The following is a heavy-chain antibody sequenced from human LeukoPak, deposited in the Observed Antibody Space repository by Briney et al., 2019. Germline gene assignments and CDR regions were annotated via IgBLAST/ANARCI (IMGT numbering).Heavy chain of an antibody. V-gene: IGHV3-7*03. CDR2: IKQDGTER. D-gene: IGHD3-22*01. CDR3: AKRHYYDSSGYSGIGY. J-gene: IGHJ4*02. CDR1: GFTFSTYW. Sequence: SGGSLRLSCAASGFTFSTYWMTWVRQAPGKGLEWVANIKQDGTERYYVDSVKGRFTISRDNAKNSLYLQMSSLRVEDTAVYYCAKRHYYDSSGYSGIGYWGQGTLVTVSS.